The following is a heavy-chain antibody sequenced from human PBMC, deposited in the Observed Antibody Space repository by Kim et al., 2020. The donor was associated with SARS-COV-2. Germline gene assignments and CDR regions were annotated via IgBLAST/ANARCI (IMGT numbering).Heavy chain of an antibody. CDR2: IYHSGST. Sequence: SETLSLTCTVSGYSISSGYYWGWIRQPPGKGLEWIGSIYHSGSTYYNPSLKSRVTISVDTSKNQFSLKLSSVTAADTAVYYCARDKHGVVTAGVVDYWGQGTLVTVSS. J-gene: IGHJ4*02. D-gene: IGHD2-15*01. CDR3: ARDKHGVVTAGVVDY. CDR1: GYSISSGYY. V-gene: IGHV4-38-2*02.